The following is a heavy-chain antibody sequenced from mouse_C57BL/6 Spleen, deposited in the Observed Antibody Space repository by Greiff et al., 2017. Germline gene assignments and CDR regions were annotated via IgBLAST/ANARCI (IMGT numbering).Heavy chain of an antibody. V-gene: IGHV5-6*01. CDR3: ARQGVNFFAY. CDR1: GFTFSSYG. Sequence: EVKLVESGGDLVKPGGSLKLSCAASGFTFSSYGMSWVRQTPDKRLEWVATISSGGSYTYYPDSVEGRFTISRDNAKNTLYLQMSSLKSEDTAMYYCARQGVNFFAYWGQGTLVTVSA. J-gene: IGHJ3*01. CDR2: ISSGGSYT. D-gene: IGHD1-3*01.